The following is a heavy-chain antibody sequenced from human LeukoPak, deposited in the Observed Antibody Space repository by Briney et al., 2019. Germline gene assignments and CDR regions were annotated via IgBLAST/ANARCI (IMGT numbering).Heavy chain of an antibody. J-gene: IGHJ4*02. D-gene: IGHD3-3*01. CDR3: ARVLLMNDFWSGSDY. Sequence: ASVKVSCKASGYTFTGYYIHWVRQAPRQGLEWMGWINPNSGDTKYAQKFQGRVTVTRDTSITTAYMELSRLRSDDTAVYYCARVLLMNDFWSGSDYWGQGTLVTVSS. CDR1: GYTFTGYY. CDR2: INPNSGDT. V-gene: IGHV1-2*02.